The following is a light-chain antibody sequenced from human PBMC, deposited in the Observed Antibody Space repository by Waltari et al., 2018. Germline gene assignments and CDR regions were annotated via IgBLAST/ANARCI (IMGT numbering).Light chain of an antibody. J-gene: IGLJ3*02. CDR3: SSYTTSTWV. V-gene: IGLV2-14*01. CDR1: SSDVGGYNY. CDR2: DVT. Sequence: QSALTQPASVSGSPGQSITIPCTGTSSDVGGYNYVSWYQQHPGKAPKLMIYDVTKRPSGVSNRFSGSKSANTASLTISGLQAEDEADYYCSSYTTSTWVFGGGTKLTVL.